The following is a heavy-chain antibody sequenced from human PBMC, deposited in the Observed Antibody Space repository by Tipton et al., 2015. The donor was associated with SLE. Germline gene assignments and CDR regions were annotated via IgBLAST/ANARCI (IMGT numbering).Heavy chain of an antibody. V-gene: IGHV4-34*01. CDR1: GGSFSVHY. J-gene: IGHJ3*02. CDR3: ARQLDSSSWYAFDI. CDR2: INHSGST. Sequence: GLVKPSETLSLTCAVYGGSFSVHYWSWSWIRQPPGKGLKWIGEINHSGSTNYNPSLKSRVTISVDTSKNQFSLKLSSVTAADTAVYYCARQLDSSSWYAFDIWGQGTTVTVSS. D-gene: IGHD6-13*01.